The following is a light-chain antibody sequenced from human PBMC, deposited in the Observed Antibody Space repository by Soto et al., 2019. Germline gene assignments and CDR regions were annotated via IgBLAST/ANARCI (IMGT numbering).Light chain of an antibody. Sequence: QSALAQPPSASGSPGQSVTISCTGSGSDIGAYNFVSWYQQHPGKAPKLMIFGVTERPSGVPDRFSGSKSGNTASLTVSGLQAEDEADYYCTSHAGTNNFPYVFGTGTKLTVL. CDR3: TSHAGTNNFPYV. J-gene: IGLJ1*01. CDR1: GSDIGAYNF. CDR2: GVT. V-gene: IGLV2-8*01.